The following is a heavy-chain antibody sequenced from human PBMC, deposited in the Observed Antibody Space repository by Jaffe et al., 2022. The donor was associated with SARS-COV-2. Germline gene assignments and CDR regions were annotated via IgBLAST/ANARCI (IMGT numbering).Heavy chain of an antibody. CDR1: GGSIRDYY. J-gene: IGHJ4*02. Sequence: QVQLQESGPGLVKPSETLSLTCAVSGGSIRDYYWTWVRQPPGKGLEWIGFMHYTGSTHSNPSLKSRTAISVDMSKNQFSLKLTSVTAADTAVYYCASSSSVAGPLDYWGQGTLVTVSS. V-gene: IGHV4-59*01. D-gene: IGHD6-19*01. CDR2: MHYTGST. CDR3: ASSSSVAGPLDY.